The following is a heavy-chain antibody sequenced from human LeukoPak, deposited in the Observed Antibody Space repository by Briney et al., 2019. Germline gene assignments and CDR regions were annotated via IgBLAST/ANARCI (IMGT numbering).Heavy chain of an antibody. CDR3: SRENGAFSPFGY. CDR2: IYYSGST. D-gene: IGHD2-8*01. J-gene: IGHJ4*02. CDR1: GGSISSSSYY. V-gene: IGHV4-39*07. Sequence: SETLSLTCTVSGGSISSSSYYWGWIRQPPGKGLEWIGTIYYSGSTYYNPSLESRVTVSLDKSKNQLSLNLTSVTAADTAVYYCSRENGAFSPFGYWGQGTLVTVSS.